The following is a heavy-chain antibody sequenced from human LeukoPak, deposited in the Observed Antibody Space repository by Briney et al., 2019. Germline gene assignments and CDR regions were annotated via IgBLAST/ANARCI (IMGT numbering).Heavy chain of an antibody. Sequence: PSETLSLTCAVSGGSISSGGYSWSWIRQPPGTGLEWIGYIYHSGSTYYNPSLKSRVTISVDRSKIQFSLKLSSVTAADTAVYYCARALGYCSGGSCYFNNWFDPWGQGTLVTVSS. V-gene: IGHV4-30-2*01. CDR2: IYHSGST. CDR1: GGSISSGGYS. J-gene: IGHJ5*02. CDR3: ARALGYCSGGSCYFNNWFDP. D-gene: IGHD2-15*01.